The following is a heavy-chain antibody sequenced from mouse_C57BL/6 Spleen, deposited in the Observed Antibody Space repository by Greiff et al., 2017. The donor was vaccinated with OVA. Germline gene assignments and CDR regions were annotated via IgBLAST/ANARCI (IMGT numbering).Heavy chain of an antibody. V-gene: IGHV1-82*01. CDR3: ARDGSKGYYAMDY. D-gene: IGHD1-1*01. J-gene: IGHJ4*01. CDR2: IYPGDGDT. CDR1: GYAFSSSW. Sequence: VQLQQSGPELVKPGASVKISCKASGYAFSSSWMNWVKQRPGKGLEWIGRIYPGDGDTNYNGKFKGKATLTADKSSSTAYMQLSSLTSEDSAVYFCARDGSKGYYAMDYWGQGTSITVSS.